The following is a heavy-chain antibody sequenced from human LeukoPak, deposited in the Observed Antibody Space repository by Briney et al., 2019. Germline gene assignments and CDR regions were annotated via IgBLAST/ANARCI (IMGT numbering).Heavy chain of an antibody. D-gene: IGHD3-10*01. CDR2: ISAFNGIT. Sequence: ASVKVSCKASGYSFTSFGISWVRQAPGQGLEWMGWISAFNGITNYAQKVQDRINVTTDTSSSTAYMELTSLTSDDTAVYYCARDRYGSGSWWDSWGQGTLVIVSS. V-gene: IGHV1-18*01. J-gene: IGHJ5*02. CDR3: ARDRYGSGSWWDS. CDR1: GYSFTSFG.